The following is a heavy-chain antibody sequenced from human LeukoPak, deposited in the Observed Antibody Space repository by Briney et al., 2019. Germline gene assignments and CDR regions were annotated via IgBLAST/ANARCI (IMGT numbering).Heavy chain of an antibody. CDR1: GGSISSYY. CDR2: IYYTGTT. Sequence: SETLSLTCTVSGGSISSYYWSWIRQPPGKGLVWIGYIYYTGTTNYNPSLKSRVTISVDTSKKQLSLKLSSVTAADTAVYYCARLPLRSHFDYWGQGTLVTVSS. CDR3: ARLPLRSHFDY. V-gene: IGHV4-59*08. J-gene: IGHJ4*02.